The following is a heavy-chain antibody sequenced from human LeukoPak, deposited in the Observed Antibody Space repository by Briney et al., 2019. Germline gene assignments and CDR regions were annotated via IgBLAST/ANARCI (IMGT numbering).Heavy chain of an antibody. CDR2: IYYSGST. J-gene: IGHJ5*02. CDR3: ARIVGLPYNWFDP. Sequence: PSQTLSHTCTVSGGSISSGGYYWSWIRQHPGKGLEWIGYIYYSGSTYYNPSLKSRVTISVDTSKNQFSLKLSSVTAADTAVYYCARIVGLPYNWFDPWGQETLVTVSS. D-gene: IGHD3-22*01. V-gene: IGHV4-31*03. CDR1: GGSISSGGYY.